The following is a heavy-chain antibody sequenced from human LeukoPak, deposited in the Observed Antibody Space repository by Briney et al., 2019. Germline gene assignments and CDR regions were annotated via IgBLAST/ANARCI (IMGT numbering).Heavy chain of an antibody. CDR3: AGGDSGKWNFKRGFDY. V-gene: IGHV3-53*01. J-gene: IGHJ4*02. CDR1: GLSVGNNY. CDR2: IYSGGST. Sequence: GGSLRLSCAASGLSVGNNYWSWVRQAPGKGLEWVSIIYSGGSTEYADSVKGRFTISRDNSENTVYLQMNSLRVEDTAVYYCAGGDSGKWNFKRGFDYWGQGTLVTISS. D-gene: IGHD1-26*01.